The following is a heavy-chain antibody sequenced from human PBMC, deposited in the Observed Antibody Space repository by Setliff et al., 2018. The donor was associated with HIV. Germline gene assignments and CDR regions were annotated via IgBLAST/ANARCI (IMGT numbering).Heavy chain of an antibody. Sequence: GASVKVSCKASGYTFTSYGISWVRQAPGQGLELMGWISAYNGNTNYAQKLQGRVTMTTATSKSTAYMVLRSLRSDDTAVYYCARIMGTSRLVLDYWGQGTLVTVSS. V-gene: IGHV1-18*01. CDR3: ARIMGTSRLVLDY. J-gene: IGHJ4*02. CDR1: GYTFTSYG. D-gene: IGHD6-19*01. CDR2: ISAYNGNT.